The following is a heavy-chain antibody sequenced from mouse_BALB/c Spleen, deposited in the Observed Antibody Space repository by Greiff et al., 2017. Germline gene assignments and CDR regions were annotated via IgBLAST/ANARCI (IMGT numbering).Heavy chain of an antibody. D-gene: IGHD2-4*01. Sequence: DVMLVESGGGLVQPGGSRKLSCAASGFTFSSFGMHWVRQAPEKGLEWVAYISSGSSTIYYADTVKGRFTISRDNPKNTLFLQMTSLRSEDTAMYYCARGAYYDYAMDYWGQGTSVTVSS. CDR1: GFTFSSFG. CDR3: ARGAYYDYAMDY. V-gene: IGHV5-17*02. CDR2: ISSGSSTI. J-gene: IGHJ4*01.